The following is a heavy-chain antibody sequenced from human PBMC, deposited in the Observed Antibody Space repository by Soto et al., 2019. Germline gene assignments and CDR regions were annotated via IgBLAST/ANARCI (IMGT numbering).Heavy chain of an antibody. J-gene: IGHJ5*02. CDR1: GGSISSGDYY. D-gene: IGHD3-10*01. V-gene: IGHV4-30-4*01. CDR2: IYYSGST. Sequence: QVQLQESGPGLVKPSQTLSLTCTVSGGSISSGDYYWSWIRQPPGKGLEWIGYIYYSGSTYYNPSLKGRVTISVDTSKNQFSPKLSSVTAADTAVYYCARDLIRFGEGWFDPWGQGTLVTVSS. CDR3: ARDLIRFGEGWFDP.